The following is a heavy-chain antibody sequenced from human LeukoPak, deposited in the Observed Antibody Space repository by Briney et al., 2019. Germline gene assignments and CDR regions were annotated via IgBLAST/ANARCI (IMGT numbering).Heavy chain of an antibody. V-gene: IGHV5-51*01. CDR1: GYTFTTYC. Sequence: GESLKISCKASGYTFTTYCIAWVRQMLGTGLEWMGIICPGDSDTKYSPSFQGQVTMSADRSISTAYLQWSSLRASDTAMYYCARQEYCSGASCYTWFDPWGQGTLVTVSS. D-gene: IGHD2-15*01. CDR3: ARQEYCSGASCYTWFDP. J-gene: IGHJ5*02. CDR2: ICPGDSDT.